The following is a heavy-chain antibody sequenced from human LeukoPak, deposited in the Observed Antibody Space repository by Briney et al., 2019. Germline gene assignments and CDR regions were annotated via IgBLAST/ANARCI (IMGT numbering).Heavy chain of an antibody. D-gene: IGHD3-22*01. J-gene: IGHJ1*01. CDR3: ASVTYYYDSRKPRAEYFQH. CDR2: INPNSGGT. CDR1: GYTFTGFY. Sequence: ASVKVSCKASGYTFTGFYMNWVRQAPGQGLEWMGWINPNSGGTKYAQKFQGRVSMTRDTSISTAYMELSRLRSDDTAVYYCASVTYYYDSRKPRAEYFQHWGQGTLVTVSS. V-gene: IGHV1-2*02.